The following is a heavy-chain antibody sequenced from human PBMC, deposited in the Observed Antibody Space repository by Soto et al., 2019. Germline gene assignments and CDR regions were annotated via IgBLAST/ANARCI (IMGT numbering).Heavy chain of an antibody. J-gene: IGHJ4*02. D-gene: IGHD6-13*01. CDR2: IYYSGST. CDR3: ARHGLKDTAMENYLAYSSSWSLNPVDY. V-gene: IGHV4-39*01. CDR1: GGSISSSSYY. Sequence: SETLSLTCTVSGGSISSSSYYWGWIRQPPGKGLEWIGSIYYSGSTYYNPSLKSRVTISVDTSKNQFSLKLSSVTAADTAVYYCARHGLKDTAMENYLAYSSSWSLNPVDYWGQGTLVTVSS.